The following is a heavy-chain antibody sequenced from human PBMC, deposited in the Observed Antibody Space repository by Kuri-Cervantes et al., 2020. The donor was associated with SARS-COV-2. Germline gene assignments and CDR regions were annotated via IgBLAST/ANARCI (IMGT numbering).Heavy chain of an antibody. J-gene: IGHJ4*02. CDR3: AKDPGFRELLYYFDY. Sequence: GESLKISCAASGLTFSSYAMSWVRQAPGKGLEWVSAISGSGGSTYYADSVKGRFTISRDNSKNTLYLQMNSPRAEDTAVYYCAKDPGFRELLYYFDYWGQGTLVTVSS. V-gene: IGHV3-23*01. CDR2: ISGSGGST. D-gene: IGHD3-10*01. CDR1: GLTFSSYA.